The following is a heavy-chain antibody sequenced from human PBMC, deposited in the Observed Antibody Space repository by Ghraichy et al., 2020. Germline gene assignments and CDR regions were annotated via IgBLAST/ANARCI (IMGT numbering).Heavy chain of an antibody. CDR3: ARDATVTSRSRIDI. J-gene: IGHJ3*02. CDR1: GGSFSGYY. V-gene: IGHV4-34*01. D-gene: IGHD4-17*01. Sequence: SETLSLTCAVYGGSFSGYYWSWIRQPPGKGLEWIGEINHSGNTNYNPSLKSRVTISVDTSKNQFSLKLSSVTAADTAVYYCARDATVTSRSRIDIWGQGTMVTVSS. CDR2: INHSGNT.